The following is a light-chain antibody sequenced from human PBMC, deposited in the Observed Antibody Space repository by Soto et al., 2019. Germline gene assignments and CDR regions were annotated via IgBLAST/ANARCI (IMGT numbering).Light chain of an antibody. CDR1: QDINNW. V-gene: IGKV1-5*01. CDR2: AVS. CDR3: QHLNGRFT. Sequence: IQMTQSPSTLSASVGDIVTITCRASQDINNWLAWYQQKPGKAPKLLIYAVSTLQSGVSSRFSGSGFGTDFTLTISSLQPEDVATYYCQHLNGRFTFGPGTKVDIK. J-gene: IGKJ3*01.